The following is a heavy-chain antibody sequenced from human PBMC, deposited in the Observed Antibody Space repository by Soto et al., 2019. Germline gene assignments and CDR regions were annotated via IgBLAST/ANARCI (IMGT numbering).Heavy chain of an antibody. CDR2: ISAYNGNT. CDR3: AREVLPAKTGRHNYYYYYGMDV. CDR1: GYTFTSYG. V-gene: IGHV1-18*01. J-gene: IGHJ6*02. Sequence: ASVKVSCKASGYTFTSYGISWVRQAPGQGLEWMGWISAYNGNTNYAQKLQGRVTMTTDTSTSTAYMELRSLRSDDTAVYYCAREVLPAKTGRHNYYYYYGMDVWGQGTTVTVSS. D-gene: IGHD1-1*01.